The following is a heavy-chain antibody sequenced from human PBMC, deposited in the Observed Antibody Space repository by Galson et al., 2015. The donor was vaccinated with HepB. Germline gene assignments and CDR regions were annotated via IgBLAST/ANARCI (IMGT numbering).Heavy chain of an antibody. CDR1: GSTFSSFH. D-gene: IGHD3-3*01. J-gene: IGHJ6*03. CDR3: ARPSDDFWSVFGGRNLSYSMDV. CDR2: INPSGDST. Sequence: SVKVSCEASGSTFSSFHLNWVRQAPGQGLEWVGIINPSGDSTNSAQNVQGRFTMTRDMSKSTFYLELTRLKSEDTAVYYCARPSDDFWSVFGGRNLSYSMDVWGKGTTVTVCS. V-gene: IGHV1-46*01.